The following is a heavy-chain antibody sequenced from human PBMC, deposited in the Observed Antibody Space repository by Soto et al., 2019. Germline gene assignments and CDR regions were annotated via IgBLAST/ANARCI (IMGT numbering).Heavy chain of an antibody. V-gene: IGHV3-15*07. CDR2: IKSKTDGGTT. D-gene: IGHD3-22*01. Sequence: PGGSLRLSCAASGFTFSNAWMNWVRQAPGKGLEWVGRIKSKTDGGTTDYAAPVKGRFTISRDDSKNTLYLQMNSLKTEDTAVYYCTTDSYYDSSGYYYYYYGMDVWGQGTTVTVSS. J-gene: IGHJ6*02. CDR1: GFTFSNAW. CDR3: TTDSYYDSSGYYYYYYGMDV.